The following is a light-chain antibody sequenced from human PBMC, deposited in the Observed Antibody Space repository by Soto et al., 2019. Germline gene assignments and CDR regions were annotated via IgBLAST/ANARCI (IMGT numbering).Light chain of an antibody. V-gene: IGKV3-15*01. Sequence: EIVMTQSPATLSVSPGERATLSCRASQSVSSNLAWYQQKPGQAPRLLIYGASTRATGIPARFSGSGSGTESTLTISSLQSEDFAVYYCQQYNNWPQTFGQGTKVELK. J-gene: IGKJ1*01. CDR1: QSVSSN. CDR3: QQYNNWPQT. CDR2: GAS.